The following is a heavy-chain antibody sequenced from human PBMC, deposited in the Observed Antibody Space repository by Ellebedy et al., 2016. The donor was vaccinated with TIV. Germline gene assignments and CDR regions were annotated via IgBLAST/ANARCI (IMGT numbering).Heavy chain of an antibody. V-gene: IGHV3-74*01. CDR1: GFTFSYYW. CDR3: VKGRDYYYDPAFDI. D-gene: IGHD3-22*01. J-gene: IGHJ3*02. CDR2: IDSDGRDT. Sequence: GESLKISCAASGFTFSYYWMHWVRQAPGKGLVWVSRIDSDGRDTRYADSVKGLFNSSRDNVKNTMYLQMNSLRSEDTALYYCVKGRDYYYDPAFDIWGHGTMVTVSS.